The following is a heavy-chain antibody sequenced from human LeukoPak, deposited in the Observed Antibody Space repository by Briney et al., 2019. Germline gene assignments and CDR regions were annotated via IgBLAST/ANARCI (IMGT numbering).Heavy chain of an antibody. J-gene: IGHJ5*02. CDR3: VRSPKGTAVTANWFDP. V-gene: IGHV4-39*07. CDR2: IYYNGHT. D-gene: IGHD6-19*01. CDR1: GGSISGASIRGTTYY. Sequence: SETLSLTCTISGGSISGASIRGTTYYWGCVRQPPGKGLEWIGSIYYNGHTFFNPSLKSRVTMSLDTSRNQVSLKLSSVTAADTAVYYCVRSPKGTAVTANWFDPWGQGTLVTVSS.